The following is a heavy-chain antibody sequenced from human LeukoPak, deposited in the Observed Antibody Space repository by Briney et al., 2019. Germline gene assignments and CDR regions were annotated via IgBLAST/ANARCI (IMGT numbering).Heavy chain of an antibody. CDR2: IITSFGTA. J-gene: IGHJ1*01. CDR3: GRVPDLYAEYFQN. Sequence: SVKVSCKASGGTFSSYAISWWRQAPGQGLEWLGGIITSFGTANYAQKFQSSVTTTADESTSTAYMELSSLRSEDTAVYYCGRVPDLYAEYFQNWGQGTLVTVSS. V-gene: IGHV1-69*13. CDR1: GGTFSSYA.